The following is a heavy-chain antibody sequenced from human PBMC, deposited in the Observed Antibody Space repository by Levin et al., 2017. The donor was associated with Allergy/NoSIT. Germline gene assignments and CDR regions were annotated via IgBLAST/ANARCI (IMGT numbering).Heavy chain of an antibody. Sequence: SCAASGFTFSSYGMHWVRQAPGKGLEWVAVISYDGSNKYYADSVKGRFTISRDNSKNTLYLQMNSLRAEDTAVYYCAKDLLGIAVAGPDYWGQGTLVTVSS. CDR1: GFTFSSYG. V-gene: IGHV3-30*18. CDR3: AKDLLGIAVAGPDY. J-gene: IGHJ4*02. CDR2: ISYDGSNK. D-gene: IGHD6-19*01.